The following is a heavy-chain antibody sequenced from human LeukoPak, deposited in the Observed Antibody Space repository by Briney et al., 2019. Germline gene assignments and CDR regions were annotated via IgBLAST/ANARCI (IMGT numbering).Heavy chain of an antibody. CDR1: GLVFNDAW. CDR2: ITSGGAT. D-gene: IGHD4-17*01. CDR3: TWMATVRTVDI. J-gene: IGHJ4*02. Sequence: GGSLRLSCIVSGLVFNDAWMSWVRQAPGKGLEWVGRITSGGATDYAAVVKNRFVISRDNSRGTFYLQMNSLKTDDTAMYYCTWMATVRTVDIWGQGTLVTVSS. V-gene: IGHV3-15*01.